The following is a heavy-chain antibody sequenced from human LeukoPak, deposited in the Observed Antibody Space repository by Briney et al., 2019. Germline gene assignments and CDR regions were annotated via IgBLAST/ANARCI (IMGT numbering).Heavy chain of an antibody. D-gene: IGHD2-15*01. CDR3: GRTVGHFDY. J-gene: IGHJ4*02. Sequence: PSQTLSLTCAISGDSVSNKDAAWNWIRESPSRGLEWLGRTFYRSKWYNDYAVSVKGRIIVNADTSKNQFSLHLNSVTPDDTAVYYCGRTVGHFDYWGQGILVTVSS. CDR1: GDSVSNKDAA. V-gene: IGHV6-1*01. CDR2: TFYRSKWYN.